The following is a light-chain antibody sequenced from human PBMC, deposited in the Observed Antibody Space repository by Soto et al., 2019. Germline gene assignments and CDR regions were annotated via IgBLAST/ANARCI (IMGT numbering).Light chain of an antibody. Sequence: EIELTQSPATLSLSLGERATLSCRASQSVSSYLAWYQQKPGQAPRLLIYDASNRATGIPARFSGSGSGTDFTLTISSLEPEDVAVYYCQQRSNWPFTFGQGTRVEIK. V-gene: IGKV3-11*01. CDR3: QQRSNWPFT. J-gene: IGKJ5*01. CDR1: QSVSSY. CDR2: DAS.